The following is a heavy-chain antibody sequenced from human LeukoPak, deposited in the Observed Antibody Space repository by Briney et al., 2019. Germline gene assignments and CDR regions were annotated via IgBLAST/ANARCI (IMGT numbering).Heavy chain of an antibody. Sequence: ASVKVSCKASGGTFSSYAISWVRQAPGQGLEWMGGIIPIFGTANYAQKFQGRVTITADESTSTAYMELSSLRSEDTAVYYCARDLRVDTPYYYYGMDVWGQGTTVTVSS. CDR2: IIPIFGTA. V-gene: IGHV1-69*13. CDR3: ARDLRVDTPYYYYGMDV. CDR1: GGTFSSYA. D-gene: IGHD5-18*01. J-gene: IGHJ6*02.